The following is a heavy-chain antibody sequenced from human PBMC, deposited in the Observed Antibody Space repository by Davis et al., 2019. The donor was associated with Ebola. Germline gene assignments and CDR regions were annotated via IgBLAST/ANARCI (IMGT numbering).Heavy chain of an antibody. Sequence: GGSLRPPCKGPGYSFTSYWIGWVRQMPGKGLEWMGLIYPGDSDTRYSPSFQGQVTISADKSISTAYLQWSSLKASDTAMYYCARRGYIAVAGTDYYYYGMDVWGQGTTVTVSS. CDR3: ARRGYIAVAGTDYYYYGMDV. CDR1: GYSFTSYW. CDR2: IYPGDSDT. J-gene: IGHJ6*02. D-gene: IGHD6-19*01. V-gene: IGHV5-51*01.